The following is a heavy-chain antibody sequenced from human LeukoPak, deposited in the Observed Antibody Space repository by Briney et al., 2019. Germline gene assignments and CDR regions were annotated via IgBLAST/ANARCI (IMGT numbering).Heavy chain of an antibody. CDR2: IYYSGST. CDR3: ASAYSSGYYFDY. V-gene: IGHV4-59*01. J-gene: IGHJ4*02. D-gene: IGHD6-19*01. CDR1: GGSISSYY. Sequence: TSETLSLTCTVSGGSISSYYWSWIRQPPGKGLEWIGYIYYSGSTTYNPSLKSRVTISVDTPKNQFSLKLSSVTAADTAVYYCASAYSSGYYFDYWGQGTLVTVSS.